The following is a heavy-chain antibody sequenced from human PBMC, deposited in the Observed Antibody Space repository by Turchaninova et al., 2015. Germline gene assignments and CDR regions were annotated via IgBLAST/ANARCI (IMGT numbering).Heavy chain of an antibody. CDR2: IRSITYGQTT. V-gene: IGHV3-49*03. D-gene: IGHD1-14*01. CDR1: GFTFGDFP. Sequence: EVQLLESGGGLVQPGRSMRLSCTSSGFTFGDFPMSWFCQAPAKGLEWVTNIRSITYGQTTEXXXSVXXXFTXXRDNXKSIAXXQMXXXKTEDTAXXXCARALRNSXDVFXXWGQGTMVTXSS. CDR3: ARALRNSXDVFXX. J-gene: IGHJ3*02.